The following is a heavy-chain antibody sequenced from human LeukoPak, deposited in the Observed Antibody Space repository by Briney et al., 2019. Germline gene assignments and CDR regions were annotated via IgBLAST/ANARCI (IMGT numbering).Heavy chain of an antibody. J-gene: IGHJ4*02. CDR1: GGSISSYS. CDR2: IFTSGST. V-gene: IGHV4-4*07. D-gene: IGHD4-23*01. CDR3: SSSGGHSGESFDY. Sequence: SETLSLTCTVSGGSISSYSWTWIRQPAGKGLEWVGRIFTSGSTNYNPSLKGRVTISVDTSKNQFSLKMTSVTAADTAVYYCSSSGGHSGESFDYWGQGTLDTVSS.